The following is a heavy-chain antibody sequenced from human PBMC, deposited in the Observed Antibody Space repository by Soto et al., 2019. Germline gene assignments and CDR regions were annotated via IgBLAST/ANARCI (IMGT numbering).Heavy chain of an antibody. CDR3: VRDGTKTLRDWFDP. D-gene: IGHD1-1*01. J-gene: IGHJ5*02. CDR1: GASISGFY. V-gene: IGHV4-4*07. Sequence: PSETLSLTCTVSGASISGFYWSWIRKSAGKGLEWIGRIYATGTTDYNPSLKSRVMMSVDTSKKQFSLKLRSVTAANTAVYYCVRDGTKTLRDWFDPWGQGISVTVSS. CDR2: IYATGTT.